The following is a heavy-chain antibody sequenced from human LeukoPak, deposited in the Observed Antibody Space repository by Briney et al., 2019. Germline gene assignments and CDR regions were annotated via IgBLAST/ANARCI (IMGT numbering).Heavy chain of an antibody. CDR2: ISGSGGST. CDR1: GFTFSSYA. Sequence: VGSLRLSCAASGFTFSSYAMSWVRQAPGKGLEWVSAISGSGGSTYYAESLKGRFTISRDNSKNTLYLQMNSLRAEDRALYYCAARPDDLYCSGGSCYNWGQGTLVTVSS. J-gene: IGHJ4*02. D-gene: IGHD2-15*01. V-gene: IGHV3-23*01. CDR3: AARPDDLYCSGGSCYN.